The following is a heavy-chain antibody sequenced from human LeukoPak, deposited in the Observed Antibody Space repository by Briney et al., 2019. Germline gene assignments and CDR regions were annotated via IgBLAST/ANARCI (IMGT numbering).Heavy chain of an antibody. CDR2: ISGGCRSI. V-gene: IGHV3-23*01. Sequence: PGGSLRLSCAASGFTFGSYTMTWVRQTPEKGLEWVSSISGGCRSIYYADSVKGRFTISRENSKNTLYLQMNSLRAEDTAVYYCAKDTPTASVEAAAATRGGYWGQGTLVTVSS. J-gene: IGHJ4*02. D-gene: IGHD6-13*01. CDR3: AKDTPTASVEAAAATRGGY. CDR1: GFTFGSYT.